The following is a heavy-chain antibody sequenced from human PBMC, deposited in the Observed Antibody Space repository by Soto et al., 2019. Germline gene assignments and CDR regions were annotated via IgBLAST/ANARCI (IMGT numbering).Heavy chain of an antibody. J-gene: IGHJ5*02. D-gene: IGHD1-26*01. CDR3: ARAATVGPYNWFDP. CDR2: INSDGSST. V-gene: IGHV3-74*01. Sequence: GGSLRLSCAASGFTFSSYWMHWVRQAPGKGLVWVSRINSDGSSTSYADSVKGRFTISRDNAKNTLYLQMNSLRAEDTAVYYCARAATVGPYNWFDPWGQGTLVTVPS. CDR1: GFTFSSYW.